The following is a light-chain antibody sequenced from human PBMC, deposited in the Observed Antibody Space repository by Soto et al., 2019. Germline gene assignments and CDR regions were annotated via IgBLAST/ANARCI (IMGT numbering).Light chain of an antibody. CDR3: QQYGDWPLT. Sequence: ELVVTQSPATLSVSPGERATLSCRASQSVGNNFAWYQQKPGQAPRLLIFATSTRATGVPARFSGSGSGTELTLTISSLQSEDFAVYYCQQYGDWPLTFGGGAKVEIE. V-gene: IGKV3-15*01. J-gene: IGKJ4*01. CDR2: ATS. CDR1: QSVGNN.